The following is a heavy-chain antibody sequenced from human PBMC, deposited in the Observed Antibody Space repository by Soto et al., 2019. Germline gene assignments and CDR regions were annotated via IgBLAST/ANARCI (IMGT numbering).Heavy chain of an antibody. Sequence: HGGSLRPSGAASGFPFSSYGMHWVRQAPGKGLDWVAVIWYDGSNKDYADSVKGRFTISRDNSKNTLFLQMNNLRVDDTAVYYCASSINWGQGTLVTVSS. CDR1: GFPFSSYG. V-gene: IGHV3-33*01. CDR2: IWYDGSNK. CDR3: ASSIN. J-gene: IGHJ1*01.